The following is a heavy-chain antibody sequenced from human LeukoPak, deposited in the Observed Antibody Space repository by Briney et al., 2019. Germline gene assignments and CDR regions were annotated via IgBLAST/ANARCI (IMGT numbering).Heavy chain of an antibody. CDR3: ARAEYSSSWSGDY. J-gene: IGHJ4*02. Sequence: PGGSLRLSCAVSGFTFSSYSMNRVRQAPGKGLEWVSSISSSSSYIYYADSVKGRFTISRDNAKNSLYLQMNSLRAEDTAVYYCARAEYSSSWSGDYWGQGTLVTVSS. CDR2: ISSSSSYI. D-gene: IGHD6-13*01. CDR1: GFTFSSYS. V-gene: IGHV3-21*01.